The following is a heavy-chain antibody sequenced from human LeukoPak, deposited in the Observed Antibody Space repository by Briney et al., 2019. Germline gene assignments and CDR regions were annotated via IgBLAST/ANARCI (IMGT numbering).Heavy chain of an antibody. Sequence: GGSLRLSCAASGFTFSSYEMNWVRQAPGKGLEWVSFISDSGSAIYYADSVKGRFTISRDNAKNSLYLQMNSLRAEDTAVYYCARGGNYGWNWFDPWGQGTLVTVSS. V-gene: IGHV3-48*03. CDR1: GFTFSSYE. D-gene: IGHD3-16*01. CDR3: ARGGNYGWNWFDP. CDR2: ISDSGSAI. J-gene: IGHJ5*02.